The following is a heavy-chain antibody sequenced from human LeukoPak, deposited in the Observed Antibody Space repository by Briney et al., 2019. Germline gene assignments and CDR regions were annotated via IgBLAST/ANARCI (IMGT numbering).Heavy chain of an antibody. D-gene: IGHD1-1*01. Sequence: GGFLRLSCAASGFTFSGSTMHWVRQASGKGLEWVGRIRSKANNYATAYATSVKGRLTLSRDDSKNTAYLQMNSLKTEDTAVYYCIRGAGSGSDYGFDVWGQGATVTVSS. J-gene: IGHJ6*02. CDR1: GFTFSGST. V-gene: IGHV3-73*01. CDR3: IRGAGSGSDYGFDV. CDR2: IRSKANNYAT.